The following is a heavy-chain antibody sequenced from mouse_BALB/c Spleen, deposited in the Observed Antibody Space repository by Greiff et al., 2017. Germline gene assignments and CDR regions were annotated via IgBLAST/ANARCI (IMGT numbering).Heavy chain of an antibody. CDR3: ARRYYGFFDY. Sequence: DVKLVESGPGLVKPSQSLSLTCTVTGYSITSDYAWNWIRQFPGNKLEWMGYISYSGSTSYNPSLKSRISITRDTSKNQFFLQLNSVTTEDTATYYCARRYYGFFDYWGQGTTLTVSS. V-gene: IGHV3-2*02. CDR2: ISYSGST. CDR1: GYSITSDYA. J-gene: IGHJ2*01. D-gene: IGHD1-2*01.